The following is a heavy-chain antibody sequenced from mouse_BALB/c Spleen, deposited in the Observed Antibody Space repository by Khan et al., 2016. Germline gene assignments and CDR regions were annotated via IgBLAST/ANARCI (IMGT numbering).Heavy chain of an antibody. CDR1: GYTFTNFG. D-gene: IGHD1-1*01. CDR3: ATGISTVIATGRHY. Sequence: QIQLVQSGPELKKPGETVKISCKASGYTFTNFGINWVRQAPGKGLEWMDWINTNTGETTYADDFKGRFAFSLETSASTAYLQFNNLKSKDTETCFWATGISTVIATGRHYWGQGTTLTVSS. J-gene: IGHJ2*01. CDR2: INTNTGET. V-gene: IGHV9-3-1*01.